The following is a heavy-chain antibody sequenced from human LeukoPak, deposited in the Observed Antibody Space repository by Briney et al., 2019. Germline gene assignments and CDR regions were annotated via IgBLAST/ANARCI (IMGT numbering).Heavy chain of an antibody. CDR1: GFTFSSYA. CDR3: GKSGSRDWDYFEY. Sequence: GGSLRLSCAASGFTFSSYAMNWVRQAPGKGPEWVSTISGDGGDTHYADSVRGRFTISRANSKNTLFMQMNSLRAEDTAVYCCGKSGSRDWDYFEYWGQGTLVTASS. D-gene: IGHD6-19*01. V-gene: IGHV3-23*01. J-gene: IGHJ4*02. CDR2: ISGDGGDT.